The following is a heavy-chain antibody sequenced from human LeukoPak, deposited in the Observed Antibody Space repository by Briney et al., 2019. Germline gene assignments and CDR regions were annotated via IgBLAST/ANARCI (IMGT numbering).Heavy chain of an antibody. V-gene: IGHV3-21*01. Sequence: GGSLRLSCVASGFTFRTYSMNWVRQAPGKGLEWVSSITSSSAYIYYADSVKGRFTISRDNAKNTLYLQMNSLRAEDTAVYYCAKDGEWDYGDYVGAFDIWGQGTMVTVSS. CDR3: AKDGEWDYGDYVGAFDI. CDR1: GFTFRTYS. D-gene: IGHD4-17*01. J-gene: IGHJ3*02. CDR2: ITSSSAYI.